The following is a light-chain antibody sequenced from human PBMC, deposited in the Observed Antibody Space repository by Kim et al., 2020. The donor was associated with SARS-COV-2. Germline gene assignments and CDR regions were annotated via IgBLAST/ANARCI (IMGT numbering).Light chain of an antibody. CDR2: GAS. V-gene: IGKV3-15*01. Sequence: EIVMTQSPATLSVSPGERATLSCRASQSVSSDLAWYQQKPGQAPRFLIYGASTRATGISARFSGSGSGTEFTLTISSLQSEDFAVYYCQQYNKWPLTFGQGTKVEIK. J-gene: IGKJ1*01. CDR3: QQYNKWPLT. CDR1: QSVSSD.